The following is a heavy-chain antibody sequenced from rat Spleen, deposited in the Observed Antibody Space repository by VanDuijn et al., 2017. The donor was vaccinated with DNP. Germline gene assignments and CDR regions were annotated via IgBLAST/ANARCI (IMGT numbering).Heavy chain of an antibody. CDR1: GFSFSDYY. J-gene: IGHJ4*01. V-gene: IGHV5-25*01. CDR3: ATHDSATDYYYGALDA. D-gene: IGHD1-6*01. CDR2: ISHNGGDR. Sequence: EVQLVESGGGLVRPGRSLKLSCAASGFSFSDYYMAWVRQAPTKGLEWVASISHNGGDRYYRDSVKGRFTISRDNAKSTLYLQMDSLRSEDTATYYCATHDSATDYYYGALDAWGQGTSVTVSS.